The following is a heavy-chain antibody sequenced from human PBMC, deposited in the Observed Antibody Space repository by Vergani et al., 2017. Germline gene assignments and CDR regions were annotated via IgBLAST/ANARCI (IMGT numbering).Heavy chain of an antibody. CDR3: ARGRIXITFGGARFNWFDP. Sequence: QVQLQQWGAGLLKPSETLALTCAVYGGSFSGYYWSWIRQPPGKGLEWIGEINHSGSTNYNPSLKSRVTISVDTSKNQFSLKLSSVTAADTAVYYCARGRIXITFGGARFNWFDPWGQGTLVTVSS. CDR2: INHSGST. D-gene: IGHD3-16*01. J-gene: IGHJ5*02. V-gene: IGHV4-34*01. CDR1: GGSFSGYY.